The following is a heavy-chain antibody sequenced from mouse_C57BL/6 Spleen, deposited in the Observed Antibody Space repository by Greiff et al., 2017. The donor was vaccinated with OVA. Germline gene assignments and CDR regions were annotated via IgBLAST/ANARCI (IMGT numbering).Heavy chain of an antibody. Sequence: VHVKQSVAELVRPGASVKLSCTASGFNIKNTYMHWVKQRPEQGLEWIGRIDPANGNTKYAPKFQGKATITADTSSNTAYLQLSSLTSEDTAIYYCAEITTVVATRFAYWGQGTLVTVSA. D-gene: IGHD1-1*01. CDR3: AEITTVVATRFAY. CDR2: IDPANGNT. J-gene: IGHJ3*01. V-gene: IGHV14-3*01. CDR1: GFNIKNTY.